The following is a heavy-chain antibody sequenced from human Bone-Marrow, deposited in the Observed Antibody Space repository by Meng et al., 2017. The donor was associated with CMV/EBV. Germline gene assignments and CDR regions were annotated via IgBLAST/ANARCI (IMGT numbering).Heavy chain of an antibody. CDR2: ISSSSSYI. J-gene: IGHJ6*02. Sequence: GESPKISCAASGFTFSSYSMNWVRQAPGKGLEWVSSISSSSSYIYYADSVKGRFTISRDNAKNSLYLQMNSLRAEDTAVYFCARLSSRQLHGYYYGMDVWGQGTTVTVSS. V-gene: IGHV3-21*01. D-gene: IGHD2-2*01. CDR3: ARLSSRQLHGYYYGMDV. CDR1: GFTFSSYS.